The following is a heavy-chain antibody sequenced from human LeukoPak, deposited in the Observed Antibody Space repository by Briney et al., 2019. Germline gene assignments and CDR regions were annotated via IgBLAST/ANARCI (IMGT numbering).Heavy chain of an antibody. CDR1: GFSFSTYA. V-gene: IGHV3-23*01. J-gene: IGHJ6*03. D-gene: IGHD1-26*01. CDR3: AKDSGGTYFYYYYYMDV. Sequence: GGSLRLSCAASGFSFSTYAMSWVRQTPGKGLEWVSAISAGVATIYYADSVKGRFTVSRDNSKNTLYLHMSSLRAEDTAIYYCAKDSGGTYFYYYYYMDVWGKGTTVTVSS. CDR2: ISAGVATI.